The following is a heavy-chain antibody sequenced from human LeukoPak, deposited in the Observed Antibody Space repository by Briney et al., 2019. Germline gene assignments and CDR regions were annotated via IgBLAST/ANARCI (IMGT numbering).Heavy chain of an antibody. CDR1: GGSISTSSHY. D-gene: IGHD6-6*01. CDR3: ASDDSTLSSY. V-gene: IGHV4-39*07. Sequence: SETLSLTCTVSGGSISTSSHYWGWIRQPPGKGLEWIGSISYSGTTYYNPSLKSRVTISVGTSKNQFSLKLSSVTAADTAVYYCASDDSTLSSYWGQGTLVTVSS. CDR2: ISYSGTT. J-gene: IGHJ4*02.